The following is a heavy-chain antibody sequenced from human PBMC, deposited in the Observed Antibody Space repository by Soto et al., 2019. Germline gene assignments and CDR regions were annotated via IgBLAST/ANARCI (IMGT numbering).Heavy chain of an antibody. CDR2: IYPGDSDT. D-gene: IGHD6-19*01. V-gene: IGHV5-51*01. CDR1: GYRFTGYG. CDR3: ARSFRIAVAVSPDY. J-gene: IGHJ4*02. Sequence: PGESLRISCRGSGYRFTGYGSGWVRQLPGKGLEWMGIIYPGDSDTRYSPSFQGQVTISADKSISTAYLQWSSLKASDTAMYYCARSFRIAVAVSPDYWGQGTLVTVSS.